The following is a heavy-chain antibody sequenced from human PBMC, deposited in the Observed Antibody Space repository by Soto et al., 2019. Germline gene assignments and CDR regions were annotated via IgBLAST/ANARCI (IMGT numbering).Heavy chain of an antibody. J-gene: IGHJ4*02. CDR2: INHSGST. CDR3: ARARGIAAAGRPNYLDY. Sequence: PSDTLSLTCAVYGGSFSGYYWSWIRQPPGKGLEWIGEINHSGSTNYNPSLKSRVTISVDTSKNQFSLKLSSVTAADTAVYYCARARGIAAAGRPNYLDYWGQGTLVTVSS. V-gene: IGHV4-34*01. CDR1: GGSFSGYY. D-gene: IGHD6-13*01.